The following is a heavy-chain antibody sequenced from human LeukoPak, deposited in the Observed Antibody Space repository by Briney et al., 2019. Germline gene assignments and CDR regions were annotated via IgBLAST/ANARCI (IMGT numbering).Heavy chain of an antibody. J-gene: IGHJ5*02. D-gene: IGHD3-10*01. CDR3: ARDSGTTGEVKFDP. CDR1: GGSISSYY. V-gene: IGHV4-4*07. CDR2: IYSSGST. Sequence: SETLSLTCTVSGGSISSYYWSWIRQPAGKGLEWIGRIYSSGSTDYNPSHKSRVTMSVDTSKNKFSLKLSSVTAADTAVYYCARDSGTTGEVKFDPWGQGTLVTVSS.